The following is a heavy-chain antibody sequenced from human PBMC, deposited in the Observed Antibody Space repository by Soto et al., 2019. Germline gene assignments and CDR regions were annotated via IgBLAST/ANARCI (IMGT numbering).Heavy chain of an antibody. CDR3: AGITMIVVGAYGMDV. D-gene: IGHD3-22*01. CDR2: FDPEDAEI. V-gene: IGHV1-24*01. CDR1: GYTLTELS. J-gene: IGHJ6*02. Sequence: ASVKVSCKVSGYTLTELSMHWVRQAPGKGLEWMGGFDPEDAEIIYAQKFQGRVTMTEDTSTDTAYMELSSLRSEDTAVYYCAGITMIVVGAYGMDVWGQGTTVTVS.